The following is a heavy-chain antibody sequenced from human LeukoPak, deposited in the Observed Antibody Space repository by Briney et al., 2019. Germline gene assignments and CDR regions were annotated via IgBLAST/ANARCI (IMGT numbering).Heavy chain of an antibody. CDR3: ARELGARAADAFDI. CDR2: INQDGSGK. D-gene: IGHD1-26*01. CDR1: GFTFSSFW. V-gene: IGHV3-7*01. Sequence: PGGSLRLSCAASGFTFSSFWMSWVRQAPGKGLEWVANINQDGSGKYFVDSVKGRFTISRDNAKNSLYLQMNSLRAEVTAVYYCARELGARAADAFDIWGQGTMVTVSS. J-gene: IGHJ3*02.